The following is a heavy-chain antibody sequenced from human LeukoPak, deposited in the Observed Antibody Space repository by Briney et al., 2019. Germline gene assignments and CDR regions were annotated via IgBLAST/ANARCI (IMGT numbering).Heavy chain of an antibody. CDR1: GFTFSSYS. J-gene: IGHJ4*02. D-gene: IGHD3-22*01. CDR2: ISSSSSTI. CDR3: ARGVSYFDY. Sequence: GGSLRLSCAASGFTFSSYSMNWVRQAPGKGLEWVSYISSSSSTIYYADSVKGRFTISRDNAKNSLYLQMNSLRAEDTAVYYCARGVSYFDYWGQGTLVTVSS. V-gene: IGHV3-48*01.